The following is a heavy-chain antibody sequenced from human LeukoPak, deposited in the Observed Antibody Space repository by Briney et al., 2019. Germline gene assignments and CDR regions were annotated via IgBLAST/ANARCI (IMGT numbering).Heavy chain of an antibody. CDR3: ARDSETYYYDSSGYYYPYYFDY. V-gene: IGHV3-7*01. CDR2: IKQDGSEK. J-gene: IGHJ4*02. D-gene: IGHD3-22*01. Sequence: GGSLRLSCAASGFTFSSYWMSWVRQAPGKGLEWVANIKQDGSEKHYVDSVKGRFTISRDNAKNSLYLQMNSLRAEDTAVYYCARDSETYYYDSSGYYYPYYFDYWGQGTLVTVSS. CDR1: GFTFSSYW.